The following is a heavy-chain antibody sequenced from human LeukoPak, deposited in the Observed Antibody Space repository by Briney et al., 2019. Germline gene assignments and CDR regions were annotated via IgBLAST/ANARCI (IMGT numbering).Heavy chain of an antibody. CDR1: GGSISSSSYY. CDR3: ARDVNPYNWFDP. Sequence: SETLSLTCTVPGGSISSSSYYWGWIRQPPGKGLEWIGSIYYSGSTYYNPSLKSRVTISVDTSKNQFSLKLSSVTAADTAVYYCARDVNPYNWFDPWGQGTLVTVSS. CDR2: IYYSGST. J-gene: IGHJ5*02. V-gene: IGHV4-39*07.